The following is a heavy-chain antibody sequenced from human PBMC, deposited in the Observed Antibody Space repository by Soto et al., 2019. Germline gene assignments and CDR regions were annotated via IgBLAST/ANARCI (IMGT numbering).Heavy chain of an antibody. V-gene: IGHV1-69*15. Sequence: QVQLVQSGAEVKKPGSSVKVSCKASGGTFSNYAITWVRQAPGQGLEWLGRIIPIFGSANFAQKCQGRVTRTADEYTTTADMELSNLRSDDTAVYYCAKDGGKDGYFGNWFDPWGQGTLVTVSS. CDR2: IIPIFGSA. CDR3: AKDGGKDGYFGNWFDP. J-gene: IGHJ5*02. CDR1: GGTFSNYA. D-gene: IGHD5-12*01.